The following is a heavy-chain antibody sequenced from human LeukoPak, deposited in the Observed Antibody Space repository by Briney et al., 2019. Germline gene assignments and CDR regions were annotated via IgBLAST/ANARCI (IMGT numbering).Heavy chain of an antibody. J-gene: IGHJ6*03. Sequence: WASEKVSCKASGYTFTSYGISWVRQAPGQGLEWMGWISAYNGNTNYAQKLQGRVTMTTDTSTSTAYMELRSLRSDDTAVYYCARVVIWFGELLGPMDVWGKGTTVTVSS. CDR3: ARVVIWFGELLGPMDV. V-gene: IGHV1-18*01. CDR2: ISAYNGNT. CDR1: GYTFTSYG. D-gene: IGHD3-10*01.